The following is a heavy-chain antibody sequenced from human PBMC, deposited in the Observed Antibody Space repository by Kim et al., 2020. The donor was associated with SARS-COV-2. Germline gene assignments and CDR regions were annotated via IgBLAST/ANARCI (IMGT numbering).Heavy chain of an antibody. Sequence: GGSLRLSCAASGFTFSDYYMSWIRQAPGKGLEWISYISGGADHIYYGDSVKGRFTISRDNAKKSLYLQMNSLRAEDTAVYHCARGWQSAARGNWFDPWGQRTLVTVSS. D-gene: IGHD6-6*01. CDR2: ISGGADHI. J-gene: IGHJ5*02. V-gene: IGHV3-11*01. CDR3: ARGWQSAARGNWFDP. CDR1: GFTFSDYY.